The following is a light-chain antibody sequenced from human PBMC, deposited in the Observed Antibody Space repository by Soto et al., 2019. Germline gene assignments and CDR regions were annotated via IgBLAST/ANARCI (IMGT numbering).Light chain of an antibody. CDR2: LEGSGNY. V-gene: IGLV4-60*03. J-gene: IGLJ2*01. Sequence: QLVLTQSSSASASLGSSVKLTCTLSSGHSSYIIAWHQQQPGKAPRYLMKLEGSGNYNKGSGVPDRFSGSTSGTDRYLTISTLQSEDEADYYCETWDTSTRVFGGGTKLTVL. CDR3: ETWDTSTRV. CDR1: SGHSSYI.